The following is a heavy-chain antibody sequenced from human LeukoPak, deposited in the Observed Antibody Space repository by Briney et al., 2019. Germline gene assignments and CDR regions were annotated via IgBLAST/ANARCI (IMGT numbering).Heavy chain of an antibody. CDR3: ARLSSFAFDI. CDR1: GFTFNSYS. D-gene: IGHD3-16*02. V-gene: IGHV3-21*04. J-gene: IGHJ3*02. Sequence: PGGSLRLSCAASGFTFNSYSMNWVRQAPGKGLEWVSSISSSSSYIYYADSVKGRFTISRDNSKNTLYLQMNSLRAEDTAVYYCARLSSFAFDIWGQGTMVTVSS. CDR2: ISSSSSYI.